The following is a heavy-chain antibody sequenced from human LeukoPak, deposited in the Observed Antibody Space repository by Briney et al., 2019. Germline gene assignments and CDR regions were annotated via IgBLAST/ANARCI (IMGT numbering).Heavy chain of an antibody. J-gene: IGHJ5*02. Sequence: SQTLSLTCTVSGGSINTGSYYWSWIRQPAGKGLEWIGHIYTTGSTNYNPSLKSRVTISLDTSKNQFSLKLNPVTAADTAVYYCAREGTYYYESSAYSLFDPWGQGTLVTVSS. CDR3: AREGTYYYESSAYSLFDP. CDR2: IYTTGST. V-gene: IGHV4-61*09. CDR1: GGSINTGSYY. D-gene: IGHD3-22*01.